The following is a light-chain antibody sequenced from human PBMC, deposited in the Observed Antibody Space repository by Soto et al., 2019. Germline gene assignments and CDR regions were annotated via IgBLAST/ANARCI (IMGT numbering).Light chain of an antibody. CDR3: QHYDTSPAGFT. Sequence: VLTQSPGTLSLSPGERVTLSCRASQSVSSPYLAWYQQKPGQAPRLLIYGASISATGIPDRFSGSGSGTDFSLTISRLEPEDFAVYFCQHYDTSPAGFTFGPGTKVDIK. CDR2: GAS. V-gene: IGKV3-20*01. CDR1: QSVSSPY. J-gene: IGKJ3*01.